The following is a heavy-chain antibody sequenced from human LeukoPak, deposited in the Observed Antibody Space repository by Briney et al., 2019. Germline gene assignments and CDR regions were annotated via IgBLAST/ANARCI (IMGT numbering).Heavy chain of an antibody. J-gene: IGHJ5*02. CDR3: ASNTVAGGGFDP. CDR2: IIPIFGTA. CDR1: GYTFTGYY. D-gene: IGHD6-19*01. V-gene: IGHV1-69*06. Sequence: SVKVSCKASGYTFTGYYMHWVRQAPGQGLEWMGGIIPIFGTANYAQKFQGRVTITADKSTSTAYMELSSLRSEDTAVYYCASNTVAGGGFDPWGQGTLVTVSS.